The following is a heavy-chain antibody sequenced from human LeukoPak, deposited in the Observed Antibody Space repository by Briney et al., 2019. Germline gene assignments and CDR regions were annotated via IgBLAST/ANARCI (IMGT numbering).Heavy chain of an antibody. CDR1: GDSVSSNSTT. CDR2: TYYRSKWYN. V-gene: IGHV6-1*01. J-gene: IGHJ4*02. Sequence: SQTLSLTCAISGDSVSSNSTTWSWIRQSPSRGLEWLGRTYYRSKWYNDYAVSVKSRITINPDTSKNQFSLQLNSVTSEDTAVYYCAREDYGAFAYWGQGTPVTVSS. CDR3: AREDYGAFAY. D-gene: IGHD4-17*01.